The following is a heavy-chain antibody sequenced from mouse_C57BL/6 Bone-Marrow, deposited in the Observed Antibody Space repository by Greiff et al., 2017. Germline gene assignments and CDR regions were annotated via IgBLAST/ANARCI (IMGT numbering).Heavy chain of an antibody. CDR3: TRSLIYYGTNY. D-gene: IGHD1-1*01. CDR1: GFTFNDYY. V-gene: IGHV14-2*01. CDR2: IDPEDGET. Sequence: VQLQQSGAELVKPGASVKLSCTASGFTFNDYYIHWVNQRTEQGLEWIGSIDPEDGETKYAPKFQDKATITADTSSNTAYLPLNSLTSADTAVYDWTRSLIYYGTNYWGQGTTLTVSS. J-gene: IGHJ2*01.